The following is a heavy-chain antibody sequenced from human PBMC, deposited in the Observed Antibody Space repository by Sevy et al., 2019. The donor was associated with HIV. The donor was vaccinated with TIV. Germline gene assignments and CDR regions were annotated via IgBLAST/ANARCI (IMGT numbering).Heavy chain of an antibody. V-gene: IGHV3-30-3*01. CDR2: ISYDGSNK. D-gene: IGHD3-10*01. Sequence: GGSLRLSCAASGFTFSSYAMHWVRQAPGKGLEWVAVISYDGSNKYYADSVKGRFTISRDNSKNTLYLQMNSLRAEDTAVYYCVRDRYYYGSGSHDAFDIWGQGTMVTVSS. CDR3: VRDRYYYGSGSHDAFDI. J-gene: IGHJ3*02. CDR1: GFTFSSYA.